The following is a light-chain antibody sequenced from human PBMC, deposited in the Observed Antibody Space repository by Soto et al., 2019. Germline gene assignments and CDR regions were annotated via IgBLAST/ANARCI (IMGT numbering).Light chain of an antibody. CDR1: QSISNW. CDR3: RQYDSFPLT. V-gene: IGKV1-5*03. Sequence: DIQMTQSPSTLSASVGDRVTITCRASQSISNWLAWYQQRPGRVPQLLIHKASTLETGVPSRFSGSGSGTEFTLTISSLQPDDFASYFCRQYDSFPLTFGGGTKVEIK. CDR2: KAS. J-gene: IGKJ4*01.